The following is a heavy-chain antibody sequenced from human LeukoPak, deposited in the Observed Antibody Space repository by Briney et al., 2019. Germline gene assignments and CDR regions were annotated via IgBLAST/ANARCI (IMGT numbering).Heavy chain of an antibody. Sequence: PSETLSLTCTVSGGSISSYYWSWIRQPPGKGLECIGYIYYSGGTNYNPSLKSRVTISVDTSKNQLSLRLSSVTAADTAVYYCARAGRSGWIGLFDYWGQGTLVTVSS. CDR2: IYYSGGT. J-gene: IGHJ4*02. V-gene: IGHV4-59*01. D-gene: IGHD6-19*01. CDR1: GGSISSYY. CDR3: ARAGRSGWIGLFDY.